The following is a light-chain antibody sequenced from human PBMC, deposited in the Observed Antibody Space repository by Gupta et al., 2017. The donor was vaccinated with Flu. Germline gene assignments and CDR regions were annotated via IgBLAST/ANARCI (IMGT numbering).Light chain of an antibody. Sequence: EIVMTLFPGTLSVSPGERATLSCRGSQSVSGSLAWCQQKNGQAPRFLIYGASTRATGAPARISGGGYGGEFTLTISSLQSEDFAVYSCQQYNTCTRTFGQGTKVEIK. CDR1: QSVSGS. CDR2: GAS. CDR3: QQYNTCTRT. V-gene: IGKV3-15*01. J-gene: IGKJ1*01.